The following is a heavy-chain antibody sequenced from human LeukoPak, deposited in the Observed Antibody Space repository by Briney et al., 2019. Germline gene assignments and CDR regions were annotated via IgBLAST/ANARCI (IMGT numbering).Heavy chain of an antibody. CDR3: ARENRYSSGWYFFDY. CDR2: IYTSGTT. Sequence: PSETLSLTCTVSSGSISSVSYYWSWIREPAGKGLEWIGHIYTSGTTEYNPSLKSRVTVSVDTSRNQFSLKLTSVTAADTAVYYCARENRYSSGWYFFDYWGQGTLVTVSS. D-gene: IGHD6-19*01. V-gene: IGHV4-61*09. J-gene: IGHJ4*02. CDR1: SGSISSVSYY.